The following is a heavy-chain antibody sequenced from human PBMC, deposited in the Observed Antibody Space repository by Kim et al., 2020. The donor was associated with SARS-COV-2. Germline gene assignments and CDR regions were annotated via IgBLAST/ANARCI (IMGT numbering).Heavy chain of an antibody. V-gene: IGHV3-7*03. CDR3: ARGWPSEWSGDY. J-gene: IGHJ4*02. Sequence: DVDSVKGRLTISRDNAKNSLYLQMNSLRAEDTAVYYCARGWPSEWSGDYWGQGTLVTVSS. D-gene: IGHD3-3*01.